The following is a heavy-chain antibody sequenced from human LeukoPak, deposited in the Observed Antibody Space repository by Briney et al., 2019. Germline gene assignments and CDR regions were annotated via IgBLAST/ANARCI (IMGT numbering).Heavy chain of an antibody. Sequence: QAGGSLRLSCAASGFTFSSYSMNWVRQAPGKGLEWVSYISSSSSTIYYADSVRGRFTISRDNAKNSLYLQMNSLRAEDTAVYYCAKDPQVVVPAAYFDYWGQGTLVTVSS. CDR1: GFTFSSYS. J-gene: IGHJ4*02. V-gene: IGHV3-48*01. D-gene: IGHD2-2*01. CDR3: AKDPQVVVPAAYFDY. CDR2: ISSSSSTI.